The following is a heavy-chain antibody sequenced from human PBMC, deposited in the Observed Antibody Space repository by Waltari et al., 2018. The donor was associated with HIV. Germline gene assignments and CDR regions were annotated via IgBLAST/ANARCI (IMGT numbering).Heavy chain of an antibody. J-gene: IGHJ4*02. Sequence: EVQLLESGGGLVQPGGSLRLSCAASGFTVSSYAMRWVRQAPGTGLEWVAAISGSGGSTYYADSVKGRFTISRDNSKNTLYLQMNSLRAEDTAVYYCAKDQSNWNYGVTFDYWGQGTLVTVSS. CDR3: AKDQSNWNYGVTFDY. D-gene: IGHD1-7*01. V-gene: IGHV3-23*01. CDR2: ISGSGGST. CDR1: GFTVSSYA.